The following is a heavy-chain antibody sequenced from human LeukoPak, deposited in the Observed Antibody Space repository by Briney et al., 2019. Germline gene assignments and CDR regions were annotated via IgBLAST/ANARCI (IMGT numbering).Heavy chain of an antibody. CDR1: GGSISSCSYY. V-gene: IGHV4-39*07. CDR3: ARDRPGGQLVS. D-gene: IGHD6-6*01. Sequence: PSETLSLTCTVSGGSISSCSYYWGWIRQPPGKGLEWIGSIYYSGSTYYNPSLKSRVTISVDTSKNQFSLKLSSVTAADTAVYYCARDRPGGQLVSWGQGTLVTVSS. J-gene: IGHJ4*02. CDR2: IYYSGST.